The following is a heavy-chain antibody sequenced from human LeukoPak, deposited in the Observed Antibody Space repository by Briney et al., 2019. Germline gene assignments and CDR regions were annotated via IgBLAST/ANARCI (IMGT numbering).Heavy chain of an antibody. V-gene: IGHV3-15*01. CDR2: IKSKIDGGTI. D-gene: IGHD2-15*01. CDR1: GFTFNSAW. Sequence: GGSLRLSRAASGFTFNSAWMNWVRHAPGKGLEWVGRIKSKIDGGTIDYTAPVKGRFTISRDDSKNTVYLQMNSLKTEDTAVYYCATQEYCSGNTCEAFDYWGQGTLVTVSS. J-gene: IGHJ4*02. CDR3: ATQEYCSGNTCEAFDY.